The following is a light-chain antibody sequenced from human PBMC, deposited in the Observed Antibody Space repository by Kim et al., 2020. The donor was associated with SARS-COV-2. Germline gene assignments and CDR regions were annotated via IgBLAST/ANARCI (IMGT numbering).Light chain of an antibody. CDR1: QSVSSD. V-gene: IGKV3-15*01. Sequence: GERATLSCRASQSVSSDLAWYQQKPGQSPRLLIYGASTRATGIPARFSGSGSGTEFSLSISSLQSEDIAVYYCQEYNTWPRYTFGQGTKLEI. CDR3: QEYNTWPRYT. CDR2: GAS. J-gene: IGKJ2*01.